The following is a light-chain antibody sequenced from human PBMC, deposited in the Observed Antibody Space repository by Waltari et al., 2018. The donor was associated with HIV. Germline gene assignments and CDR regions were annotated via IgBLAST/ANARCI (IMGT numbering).Light chain of an antibody. CDR1: HYVSDS. Sequence: EIVMTQSPDTLSVSPGGRATLACRASHYVSDSLAWYQQTPGQAPRLLLRDTSTRASGIPGRFRGRGSGTEFTLTISSLQPEDYAVYYCQQYKQWPFTFGPGTKLDSK. CDR3: QQYKQWPFT. CDR2: DTS. V-gene: IGKV3-15*01. J-gene: IGKJ3*01.